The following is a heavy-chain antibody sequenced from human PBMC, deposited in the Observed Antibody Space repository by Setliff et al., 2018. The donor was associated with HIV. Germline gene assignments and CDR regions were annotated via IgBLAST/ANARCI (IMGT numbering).Heavy chain of an antibody. CDR3: AKDAGVTGGLYRYYIDA. CDR1: AGSIRSGGYY. D-gene: IGHD2-8*01. V-gene: IGHV4-61*08. CDR2: INFSGKT. Sequence: SETLSLTCSVSAGSIRSGGYYWSWIRQPPGKGLEWIGYINFSGKTNYSPSLKSRVTMSADTSKNQVSLKLTSVTAADTAVYYCAKDAGVTGGLYRYYIDAWGNGTTVTVSS. J-gene: IGHJ6*03.